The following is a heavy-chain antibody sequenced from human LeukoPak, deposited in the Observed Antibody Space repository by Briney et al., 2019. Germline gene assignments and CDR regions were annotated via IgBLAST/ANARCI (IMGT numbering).Heavy chain of an antibody. D-gene: IGHD6-13*01. CDR1: GFTFSSYA. CDR3: ARGDSSSWFKIDY. J-gene: IGHJ4*02. Sequence: PGRSLRLSCAASGFTFSSYAMHWVRQAPGKGLEWVAVISYDGSNKYYADSVKGRFTISGDNSKNTLYLQMNSLRAEDTAVYYCARGDSSSWFKIDYWGQGTLVTVSS. CDR2: ISYDGSNK. V-gene: IGHV3-30*04.